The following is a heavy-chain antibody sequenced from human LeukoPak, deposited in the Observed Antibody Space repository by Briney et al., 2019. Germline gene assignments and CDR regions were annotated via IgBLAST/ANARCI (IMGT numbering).Heavy chain of an antibody. CDR3: ARGLRVGIAAAGTGY. D-gene: IGHD6-13*01. J-gene: IGHJ4*02. CDR2: INPSGGST. CDR1: GYTFTSDY. V-gene: IGHV1-46*01. Sequence: ASVKVSCKASGYTFTSDYMHWVRQAPGQGLGWMGIINPSGGSTSYAQKFQGRVTMTRDTSTSAVYMELSSLRSEDTAVYYCARGLRVGIAAAGTGYWGQGTLVTVSS.